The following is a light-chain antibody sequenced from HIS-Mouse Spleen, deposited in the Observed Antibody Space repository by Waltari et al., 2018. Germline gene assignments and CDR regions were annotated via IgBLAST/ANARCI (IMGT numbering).Light chain of an antibody. CDR3: SSYTSSSTLGGV. J-gene: IGLJ1*01. Sequence: QSALTQPASVSGSPGQSITISCPGTSSDVGGYNYVSWYQQHPGKAPKLMIYDVSNRPSGVSNRFSGSKSGNTASLTISGLQAEDEADYYCSSYTSSSTLGGVFGTGTKVTVL. CDR2: DVS. V-gene: IGLV2-14*03. CDR1: SSDVGGYNY.